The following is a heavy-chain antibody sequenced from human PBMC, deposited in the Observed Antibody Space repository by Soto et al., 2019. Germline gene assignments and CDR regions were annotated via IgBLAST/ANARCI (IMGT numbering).Heavy chain of an antibody. CDR2: INPSGGST. V-gene: IGHV1-46*01. CDR1: GYTFTSYY. D-gene: IGHD3-22*01. CDR3: ARNPPHDSSGLYGTDV. Sequence: ASVKVSCKASGYTFTSYYMHWVRQPPGQGLEWMGIINPSGGSTSYAQKFQGRVTMTRDTSTSTVYMELSSLRSEDTAVYYCARNPPHDSSGLYGTDVWGQGTTVTVSS. J-gene: IGHJ6*02.